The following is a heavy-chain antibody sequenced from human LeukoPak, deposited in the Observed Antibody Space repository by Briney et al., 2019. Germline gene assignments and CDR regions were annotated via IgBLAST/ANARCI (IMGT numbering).Heavy chain of an antibody. Sequence: SQTLSLTCTVSDSSISRGGYYWTWIRQHPGKGLEWIGYIYYSGNTYYNPSLRSRVTISVDTSKNQFSLKLTSVTAADTAVYYCARINYDFWSGSSLDYWGQGTLVTVSS. J-gene: IGHJ4*02. D-gene: IGHD3-3*01. CDR1: DSSISRGGYY. V-gene: IGHV4-31*02. CDR2: IYYSGNT. CDR3: ARINYDFWSGSSLDY.